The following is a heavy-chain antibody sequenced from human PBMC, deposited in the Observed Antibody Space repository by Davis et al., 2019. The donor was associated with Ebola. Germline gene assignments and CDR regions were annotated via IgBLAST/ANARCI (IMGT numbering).Heavy chain of an antibody. CDR3: ATVGYRGYYGMDV. J-gene: IGHJ6*02. Sequence: AASVKVSCKASGYTFTSYYMHWVRQAPGQGLEWMGIINPSGGSTSYAQKFQGRVTITADKSTSTAYMELSSLRSEDTAVYYCATVGYRGYYGMDVWGQGTTVTVSS. D-gene: IGHD5-24*01. V-gene: IGHV1-46*01. CDR1: GYTFTSYY. CDR2: INPSGGST.